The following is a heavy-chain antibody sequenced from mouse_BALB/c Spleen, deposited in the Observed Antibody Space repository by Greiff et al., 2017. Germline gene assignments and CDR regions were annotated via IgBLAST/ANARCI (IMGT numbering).Heavy chain of an antibody. CDR2: IRSKSNNYAT. CDR3: VRQGIYGYGYAMDY. CDR1: GFTFNTYA. J-gene: IGHJ4*01. Sequence: EVKLVESGGGLVQPKGSLKLSCAASGFTFNTYAMNWVRQAPGKGLEWVARIRSKSNNYATYYADSVKDRFTISRDDSQSMLYLQMNNLKTEDTAMYYCVRQGIYGYGYAMDYWGQGTSVTVSS. V-gene: IGHV10-1*02. D-gene: IGHD2-2*01.